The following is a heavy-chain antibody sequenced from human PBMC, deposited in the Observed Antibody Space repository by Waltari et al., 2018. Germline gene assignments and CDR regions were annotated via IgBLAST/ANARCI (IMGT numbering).Heavy chain of an antibody. J-gene: IGHJ4*02. Sequence: EVQVVESGGGLIQPVGSLTLSCAASGFRISDYGLDWVRQAPVRGLEWVSRIMASGGNVAYTDSVMGRFTISRDTSQNTVYLQMIGLRVEDTAVYYCTRSISQGVTASDYWGQGTLVTVSS. CDR1: GFRISDYG. D-gene: IGHD3-10*01. CDR2: IMASGGNV. CDR3: TRSISQGVTASDY. V-gene: IGHV3-23*04.